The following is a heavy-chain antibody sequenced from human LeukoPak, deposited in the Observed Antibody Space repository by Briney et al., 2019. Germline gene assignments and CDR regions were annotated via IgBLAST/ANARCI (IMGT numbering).Heavy chain of an antibody. Sequence: ASVKVSCKASGYTSTSYAMHWVRQAPGQRLEWMGWINAGNGNTKYSQKFQGRVTITRDTSASTAYMELSSLRSEDTAVYYCAREKTLYYYDSSGYQKPGAFDYWGQGTLVTVSS. D-gene: IGHD3-22*01. V-gene: IGHV1-3*01. CDR2: INAGNGNT. CDR1: GYTSTSYA. CDR3: AREKTLYYYDSSGYQKPGAFDY. J-gene: IGHJ4*02.